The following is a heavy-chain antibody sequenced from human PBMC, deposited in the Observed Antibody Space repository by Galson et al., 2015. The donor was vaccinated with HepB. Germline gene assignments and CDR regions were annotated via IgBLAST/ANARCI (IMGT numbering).Heavy chain of an antibody. CDR3: ARGWSGSYGNAFDI. D-gene: IGHD1-26*01. CDR2: IIPIFGTA. J-gene: IGHJ3*02. Sequence: SVKVSCKASGGTFSSYAISWVRQAPGQGLEWMGGIIPIFGTANYAQKFQGRVTITADESTSTAYMELSSLRSEDTAVYYCARGWSGSYGNAFDIWGQGTMVTVSS. CDR1: GGTFSSYA. V-gene: IGHV1-69*13.